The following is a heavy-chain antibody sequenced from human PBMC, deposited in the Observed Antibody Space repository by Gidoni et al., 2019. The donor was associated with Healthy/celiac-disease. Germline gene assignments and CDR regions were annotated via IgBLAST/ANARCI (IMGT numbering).Heavy chain of an antibody. J-gene: IGHJ4*02. CDR2: IDYRGRT. CDR3: ARVNNWNKNFDY. CDR1: GGSISSYY. D-gene: IGHD1-1*01. V-gene: IGHV4-59*01. Sequence: QVQLQESGPGLVKPSETLSLTCTVSGGSISSYYWSWIRQPPGKGLEWIGYIDYRGRTNYNPSLKSRVTISVDTSKNQFSLKLSSVTAADTAVYYCARVNNWNKNFDYWGQGTLVTVSS.